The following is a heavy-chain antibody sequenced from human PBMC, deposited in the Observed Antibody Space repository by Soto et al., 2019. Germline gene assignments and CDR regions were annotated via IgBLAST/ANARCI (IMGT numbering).Heavy chain of an antibody. D-gene: IGHD2-15*01. CDR2: ISPFTGDT. CDR1: GYTFTNYG. J-gene: IGHJ4*02. Sequence: SVKDSCKASGYTFTNYGINWGRQAPVQGLEWMGWISPFTGDTHYTQSLQGRITMTTDTSTSTAYMELRSLRSADTAVYYCARSCSGGSCHSAYWGQGTLVTVSS. CDR3: ARSCSGGSCHSAY. V-gene: IGHV1-18*04.